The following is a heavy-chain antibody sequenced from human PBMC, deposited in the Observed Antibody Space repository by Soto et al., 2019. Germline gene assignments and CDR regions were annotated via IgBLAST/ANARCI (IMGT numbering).Heavy chain of an antibody. CDR3: ARYPSSGWTYYGMDV. D-gene: IGHD6-19*01. V-gene: IGHV4-39*01. J-gene: IGHJ6*04. CDR2: IYYSGST. CDR1: GGSISSSSYY. Sequence: LSLTCTVSGGSISSSSYYWGWIRQPPGKGLEWIGSIYYSGSTYYNPSLKSRVTISVDTSKNQFSLKLSSVTAADTAVYYCARYPSSGWTYYGMDVWGKGTKGTVSS.